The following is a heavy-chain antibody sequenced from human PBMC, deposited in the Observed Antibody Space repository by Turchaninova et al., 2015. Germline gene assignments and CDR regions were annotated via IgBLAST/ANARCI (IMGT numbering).Heavy chain of an antibody. CDR1: GVPFSSQA. CDR2: ITPGGGT. Sequence: EVQLVDAGGGLVQPGGSLILSCVDYGVPFSSQAMSWVRQAPGKGLECASTITPGGGTYYADSVKGRFTISRDNAMNTLWRQMNSLRADDTAVYYCARRFSVEVAYWGQGILVTVSS. J-gene: IGHJ4*02. V-gene: IGHV3-23*04. CDR3: ARRFSVEVAY. D-gene: IGHD1-26*01.